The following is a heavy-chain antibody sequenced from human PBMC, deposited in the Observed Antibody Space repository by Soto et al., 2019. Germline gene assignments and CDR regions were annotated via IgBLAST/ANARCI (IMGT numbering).Heavy chain of an antibody. J-gene: IGHJ4*02. CDR1: GGSVSSGSYY. CDR2: ISNSGST. V-gene: IGHV4-61*01. D-gene: IGHD4-4*01. CDR3: ARDGYSNFDY. Sequence: PSETLSLTCTVSGGSVSSGSYYWSWIRQPPGNGLEWIGYISNSGSTKYNPSLKSRVAISVDTSKNQFSLKLSSVTAADTAVYYCARDGYSNFDYWGQGTMVTVYS.